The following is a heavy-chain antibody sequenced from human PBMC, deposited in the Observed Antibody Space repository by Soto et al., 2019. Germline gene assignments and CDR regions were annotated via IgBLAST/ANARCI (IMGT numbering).Heavy chain of an antibody. CDR1: GFVFSTYV. J-gene: IGHJ4*02. CDR3: TRRASHDC. V-gene: IGHV3-23*01. Sequence: GGSLRLSCAASGFVFSTYVMSWVRQAPGKGLEWVSTITESGATYYADSVKGRLTISRDNSKNALYLHLNSLRVEDTAVYYCTRRASHDCWGQGTLVTVSS. CDR2: ITESGAT.